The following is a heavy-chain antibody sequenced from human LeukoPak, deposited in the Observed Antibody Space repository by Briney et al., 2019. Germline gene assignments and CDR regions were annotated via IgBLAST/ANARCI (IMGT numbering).Heavy chain of an antibody. CDR2: ISGSGGST. J-gene: IGHJ4*02. D-gene: IGHD2-8*01. CDR1: GFTFSAYS. Sequence: QPGGSLRLSRAASGFTFSAYSMSWVRQAPGKGLEWVSAISGSGGSTYYADSVKGRFTISRDNSKNTLYLQMNSLRAEDTAVYYCAKDGEVSLYQPYYFDYWGQGTLVTVSS. V-gene: IGHV3-23*01. CDR3: AKDGEVSLYQPYYFDY.